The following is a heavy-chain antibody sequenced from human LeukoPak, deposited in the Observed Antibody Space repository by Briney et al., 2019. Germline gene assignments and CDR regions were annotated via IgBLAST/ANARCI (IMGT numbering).Heavy chain of an antibody. CDR3: AREGRVSGYDFDC. V-gene: IGHV3-74*03. D-gene: IGHD5-12*01. CDR2: INSDGSSI. Sequence: PGGSLRLSCAASGFTFSSYWMLWVRQAPGKGLVWVSRINSDGSSITYADSVKGRFTISRDNAKNTLYLQMNSLRVEDTAVYYCAREGRVSGYDFDCWGQGTLVTVSS. CDR1: GFTFSSYW. J-gene: IGHJ4*02.